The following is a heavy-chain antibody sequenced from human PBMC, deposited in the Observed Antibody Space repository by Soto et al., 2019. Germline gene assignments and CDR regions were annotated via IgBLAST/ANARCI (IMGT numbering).Heavy chain of an antibody. Sequence: GGSLRLSCAASGFTVSSNYMSWVRQAPGKGLEWVSVIYSGGSTYYADSVKGRFTISRDNSKNTLYLQMNSLRAEDKAVYYCARDLRGSGSYYEGYYYYGMDVWGQGTTVTVSS. J-gene: IGHJ6*02. CDR3: ARDLRGSGSYYEGYYYYGMDV. V-gene: IGHV3-53*01. CDR1: GFTVSSNY. D-gene: IGHD3-10*01. CDR2: IYSGGST.